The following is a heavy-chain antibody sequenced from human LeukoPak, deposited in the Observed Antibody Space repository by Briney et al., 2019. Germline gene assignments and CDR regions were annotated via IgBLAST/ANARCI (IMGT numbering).Heavy chain of an antibody. J-gene: IGHJ4*02. Sequence: RASVKVSCKVSGYTLTELSMHWVRQAPGKELVWMGGFDPEDGETIYAQKFQGRVTMTEDTSTDTAYMELSSLRSEDTAVYYCATGYMAFAPYYFDYWGQGTLVTVSS. V-gene: IGHV1-24*01. CDR3: ATGYMAFAPYYFDY. D-gene: IGHD1-14*01. CDR2: FDPEDGET. CDR1: GYTLTELS.